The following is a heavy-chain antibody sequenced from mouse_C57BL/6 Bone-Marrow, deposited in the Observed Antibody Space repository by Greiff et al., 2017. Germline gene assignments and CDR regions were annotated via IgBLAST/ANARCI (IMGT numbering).Heavy chain of an antibody. J-gene: IGHJ2*01. CDR3: ARASLYYGNLDY. V-gene: IGHV3-6*01. D-gene: IGHD2-1*01. Sequence: ESGPGLVKPSQSLSLTCSVTGYSITSGYYWNWIRQFPGNKLEWMGYISYDGSNNYNPSLKNRISITRDTSKNQFFLKLNSVTTEDTATYYCARASLYYGNLDYWGQGTTLTVSS. CDR1: GYSITSGYY. CDR2: ISYDGSN.